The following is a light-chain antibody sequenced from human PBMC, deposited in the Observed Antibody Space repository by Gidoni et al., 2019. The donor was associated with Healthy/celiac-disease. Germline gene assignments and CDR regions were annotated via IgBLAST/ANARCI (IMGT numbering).Light chain of an antibody. J-gene: IGLJ2*01. CDR3: QACDSSTYVV. V-gene: IGLV3-1*01. CDR1: KWGDKY. Sequence: SYELTQPPSVYVSPGQTSSITCSGDKWGDKYACLYQQQPGQSPVLVIYQDSKRPSGIPERFSGSNSGNTATLTISGTLAMDEADYYCQACDSSTYVVFGGGTKLTVL. CDR2: QDS.